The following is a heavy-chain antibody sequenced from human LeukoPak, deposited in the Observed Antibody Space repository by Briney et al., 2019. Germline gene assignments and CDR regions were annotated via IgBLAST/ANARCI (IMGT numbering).Heavy chain of an antibody. D-gene: IGHD2-2*01. CDR3: ARAGYCSSTSCLYYFDY. Sequence: ASVKVSCKASGGTFSSYAISWVRQAPGQGLEWMGGIIPIFGTANYAQKFQGRVTITTDESTSTAYMELSSLRSEDTAVYYCARAGYCSSTSCLYYFDYWGQGTLVTVSS. CDR1: GGTFSSYA. CDR2: IIPIFGTA. V-gene: IGHV1-69*05. J-gene: IGHJ4*02.